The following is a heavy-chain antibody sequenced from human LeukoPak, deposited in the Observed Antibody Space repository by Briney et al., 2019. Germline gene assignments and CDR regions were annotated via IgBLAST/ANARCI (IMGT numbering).Heavy chain of an antibody. J-gene: IGHJ1*01. CDR1: GGSFSGYY. V-gene: IGHV4-34*01. Sequence: PSETLSLTCAVYGGSFSGYYRSWIRQPPGKGLEWIGEINHSGDSNYNPSLKSRVTISVDTSKNQFSLKLSSVTAADTAVYYCARDGNTYYDILTGYYSPEYFQHWGQGTLVTVSS. CDR3: ARDGNTYYDILTGYYSPEYFQH. D-gene: IGHD3-9*01. CDR2: INHSGDS.